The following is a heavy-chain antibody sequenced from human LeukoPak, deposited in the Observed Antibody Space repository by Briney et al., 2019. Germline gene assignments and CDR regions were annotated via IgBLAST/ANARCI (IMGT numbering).Heavy chain of an antibody. D-gene: IGHD6-19*01. V-gene: IGHV3-23*01. CDR3: AKDFPASGWRGFDS. CDR1: GFSFSYSA. Sequence: GGSLRLPCAASGFSFSYSAMTWVRQAPGKGLEWVSAVSGGASGGVTFYADSVKGRFTISKDTSKNTLFLQMNSLRVEDTALYYCAKDFPASGWRGFDSWGQGTLVTVSS. J-gene: IGHJ4*02. CDR2: VSGGASGGVT.